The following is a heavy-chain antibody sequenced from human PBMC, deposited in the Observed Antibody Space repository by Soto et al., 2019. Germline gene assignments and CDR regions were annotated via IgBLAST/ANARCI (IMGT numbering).Heavy chain of an antibody. V-gene: IGHV4-39*01. CDR1: GGSISSSSYY. CDR3: ARQSDSYYYASSGYLDY. Sequence: QLQLQESGPGLVKPSETLSLTCTVSGGSISSSSYYWGWIRQPPGKGLEWIGSIYYSGSTYYNPSLKSGSTISVYTSKNQLHPKLSSVTAADTAVYYCARQSDSYYYASSGYLDYWGQGTLVTVSS. J-gene: IGHJ4*02. CDR2: IYYSGST. D-gene: IGHD3-22*01.